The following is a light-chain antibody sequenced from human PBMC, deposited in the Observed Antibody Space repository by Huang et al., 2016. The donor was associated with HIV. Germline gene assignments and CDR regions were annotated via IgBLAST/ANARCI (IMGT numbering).Light chain of an antibody. CDR1: QNILYKSNNKNF. J-gene: IGKJ2*01. CDR2: CAS. CDR3: QQCYTPPYT. Sequence: DIVMTQSPDSLALSLGERATINFKSSQNILYKSNNKNFLTCYQQKAGQPPKLLIYCASTRESGVPARFSGSGSATDFNLTINSLQAEDVAVYYCQQCYTPPYTFGQGTKVEIK. V-gene: IGKV4-1*01.